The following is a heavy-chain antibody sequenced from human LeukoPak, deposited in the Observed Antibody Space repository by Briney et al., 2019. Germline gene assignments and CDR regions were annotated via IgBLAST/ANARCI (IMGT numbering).Heavy chain of an antibody. J-gene: IGHJ4*02. CDR1: GFPFSSYS. CDR2: ISSDSNYI. V-gene: IGHV3-21*01. Sequence: GGSLRLSCAASGFPFSSYSMNWVRQAPGKGLEWVSAISSDSNYIYYTDSVKGRFTISRDNAKNSLYLQMNSLRAEDTAVYYCAILVWFGELDYWGQGTLVTVSS. CDR3: AILVWFGELDY. D-gene: IGHD3-10*01.